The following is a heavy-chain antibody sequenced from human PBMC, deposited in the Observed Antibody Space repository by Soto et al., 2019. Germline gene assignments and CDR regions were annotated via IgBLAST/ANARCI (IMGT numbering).Heavy chain of an antibody. J-gene: IGHJ4*02. CDR2: MNPNNGYT. V-gene: IGHV1-8*01. Sequence: QVQLVQSGAEVKKPGASVKVSCKDSGDTFTKYDINWVRQAPGQGLECMGWMNPNNGYTGYAQKFRGRVTMTRDTSISTAYMELSSLTSEDTAVYYCARRKERSGPNYFDYWGQVTLVTVSS. CDR1: GDTFTKYD. D-gene: IGHD6-25*01. CDR3: ARRKERSGPNYFDY.